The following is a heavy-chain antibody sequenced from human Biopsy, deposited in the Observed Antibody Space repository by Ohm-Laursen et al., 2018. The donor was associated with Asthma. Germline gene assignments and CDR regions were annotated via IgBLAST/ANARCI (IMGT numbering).Heavy chain of an antibody. CDR3: VRAVRNEQWLAPFDY. D-gene: IGHD6-19*01. Sequence: TLSLTCSVYGGSISSFYWSWIPQSPEKGLEWMGYVYWTGSTNYNPSLKSRITMSVDTSKNRMFLELTSVTAADTAIYYCVRAVRNEQWLAPFDYWGQGKPVTVSS. J-gene: IGHJ4*02. V-gene: IGHV4-59*01. CDR2: VYWTGST. CDR1: GGSISSFY.